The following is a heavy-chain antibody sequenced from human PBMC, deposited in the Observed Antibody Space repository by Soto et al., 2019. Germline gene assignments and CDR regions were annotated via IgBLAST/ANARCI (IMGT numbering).Heavy chain of an antibody. CDR1: GYIFSNLG. CDR3: ARASGGGVGTTSY. CDR2: ISAYNGNT. D-gene: IGHD1-7*01. J-gene: IGHJ4*02. V-gene: IGHV1-18*01. Sequence: QVQLVQSGPEVKKPGASAKVSCKASGYIFSNLGISWMRQVPGQGLEWMGWISAYNGNTNYGQKFQGRVTLTTDTSTNTAYMELRSLRSDDTAGYYCARASGGGVGTTSYWGQGTLVTVSS.